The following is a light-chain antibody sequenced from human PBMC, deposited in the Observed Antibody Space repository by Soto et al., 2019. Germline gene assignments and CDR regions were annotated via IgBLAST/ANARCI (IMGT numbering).Light chain of an antibody. Sequence: VLTQSQGTVSLTRVELGGLCIITSQSVSSSYLAWYQQKPGQAPRLLIYGAPSRATGIPDRFSGSGSGTDFTLTISRLEPEDFAVYYCQQYGSSPRTCGQGTKVDIK. CDR3: QQYGSSPRT. V-gene: IGKV3-20*01. CDR1: QSVSSSY. CDR2: GAP. J-gene: IGKJ1*01.